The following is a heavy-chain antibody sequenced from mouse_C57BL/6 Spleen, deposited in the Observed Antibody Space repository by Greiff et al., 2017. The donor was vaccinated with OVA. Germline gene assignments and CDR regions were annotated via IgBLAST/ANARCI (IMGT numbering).Heavy chain of an antibody. V-gene: IGHV1-64*01. J-gene: IGHJ1*03. Sequence: QVQLKQPGAELVKPGASVKLSCKASGYTFTSYWMHWVKQRPGQGLEWIGMIHPNSGSTNYNEKFKSKATLTVDKSSSTAYMQLSSLTSEDSAVYYCANYYGSSYVDWYFDVWGTGTTVTVSS. CDR3: ANYYGSSYVDWYFDV. CDR2: IHPNSGST. CDR1: GYTFTSYW. D-gene: IGHD1-1*01.